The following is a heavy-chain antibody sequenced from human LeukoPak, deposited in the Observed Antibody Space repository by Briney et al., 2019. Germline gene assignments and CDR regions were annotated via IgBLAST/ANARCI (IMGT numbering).Heavy chain of an antibody. Sequence: GYTFXXYYMXXVRQAPGQGLEWMGIINPSGGSTSYAQKFQGRVTMTRDTSTSTVYMELSSLRSEDTAVYYCARVPMTTVTPGRFDPWGQGTLVTVSS. V-gene: IGHV1-46*01. CDR2: INPSGGST. CDR3: ARVPMTTVTPGRFDP. J-gene: IGHJ5*02. CDR1: GYTFXXYY. D-gene: IGHD4-17*01.